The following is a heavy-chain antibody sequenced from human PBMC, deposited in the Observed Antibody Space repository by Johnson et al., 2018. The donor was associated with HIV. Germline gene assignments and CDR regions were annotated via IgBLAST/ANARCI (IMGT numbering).Heavy chain of an antibody. Sequence: QVQLVESGGGLVKPGGSLRLSCSASGFTFSDYYITWIRQAPGKGLEWIAYISSSGSTIYYADSVKGRFTSSRDNSKNSLYLQMSSLRVADTAVSYCARGSGVGAFDIWGQGTMVIVSS. D-gene: IGHD7-27*01. J-gene: IGHJ3*02. V-gene: IGHV3-11*04. CDR1: GFTFSDYY. CDR2: ISSSGSTI. CDR3: ARGSGVGAFDI.